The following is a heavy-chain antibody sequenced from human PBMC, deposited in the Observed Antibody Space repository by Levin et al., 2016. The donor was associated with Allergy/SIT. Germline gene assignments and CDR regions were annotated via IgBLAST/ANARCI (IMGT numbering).Heavy chain of an antibody. CDR3: ARFRWFGELDMYYDY. CDR1: GASIGSGTYY. V-gene: IGHV4-61*02. J-gene: IGHJ4*02. Sequence: SETLSLTCTVSGASIGSGTYYWSWIRQPAGKGLEWIGRIYTSGSTIYNPSLKSRVTMSVDTSKNQFSLNLSAVTAADTAVYYCARFRWFGELDMYYDYWGQGILVTVSS. D-gene: IGHD3-10*01. CDR2: IYTSGST.